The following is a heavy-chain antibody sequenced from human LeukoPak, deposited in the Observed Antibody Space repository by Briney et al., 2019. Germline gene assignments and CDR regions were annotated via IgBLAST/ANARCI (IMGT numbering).Heavy chain of an antibody. V-gene: IGHV3-30*04. CDR2: ISYDGSNK. CDR1: GFTFSSYA. J-gene: IGHJ6*03. Sequence: GGSLRLSCAASGFTFSSYAMHWVRQAPGKGLEWVAVISYDGSNKYYADSVKGRFTISRDNSKNTLYLQMNSLRAEDTAVYYCAKDGSTVVTSLYYYYMDVWGKGTTVTISS. CDR3: AKDGSTVVTSLYYYYMDV. D-gene: IGHD4-23*01.